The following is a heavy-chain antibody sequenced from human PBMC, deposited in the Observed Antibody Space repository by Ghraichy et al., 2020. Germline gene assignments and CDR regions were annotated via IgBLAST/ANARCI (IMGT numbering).Heavy chain of an antibody. V-gene: IGHV2-26*01. CDR1: GFSLTNAKVG. CDR2: IFASDDK. Sequence: SGPTLVKPTETLTLTCTVSGFSLTNAKVGVSWIRQPPGKALEWLAHIFASDDKSYKTSLRSRLTISKDTSKSQVVLTMTNMDPVDTGTYFCARVNRDGSTYPPYFGMDAWGRGTTVTVSS. D-gene: IGHD5-24*01. J-gene: IGHJ6*02. CDR3: ARVNRDGSTYPPYFGMDA.